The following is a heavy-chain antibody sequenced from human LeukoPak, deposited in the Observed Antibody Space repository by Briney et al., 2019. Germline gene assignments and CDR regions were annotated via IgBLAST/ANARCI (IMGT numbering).Heavy chain of an antibody. CDR2: INPSGGST. Sequence: ASVKVSCKASGYTFTSYYMHWVRQAPGHGLEWMGIINPSGGSTSYAQKFQGRVTMTRDTSTSTVYMELSRLRFDDTAVYYCARDFEVTTTLYAFDIWGQGTMVTVSS. J-gene: IGHJ3*02. D-gene: IGHD4-11*01. CDR3: ARDFEVTTTLYAFDI. CDR1: GYTFTSYY. V-gene: IGHV1-46*01.